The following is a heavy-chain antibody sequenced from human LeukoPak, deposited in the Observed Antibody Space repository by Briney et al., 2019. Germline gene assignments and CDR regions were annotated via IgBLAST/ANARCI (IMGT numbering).Heavy chain of an antibody. D-gene: IGHD3-3*01. Sequence: SETLSLTCTVSGGSISSYYWSWIRQPPGKGLEWIGYIYYSGSTNYNPSLKSRVTISVDTSKKQFSLKLSSVTAADTAVYYCARAFYDFWSGPTPNWFDPWGQGTLVTVSS. V-gene: IGHV4-59*01. J-gene: IGHJ5*02. CDR1: GGSISSYY. CDR2: IYYSGST. CDR3: ARAFYDFWSGPTPNWFDP.